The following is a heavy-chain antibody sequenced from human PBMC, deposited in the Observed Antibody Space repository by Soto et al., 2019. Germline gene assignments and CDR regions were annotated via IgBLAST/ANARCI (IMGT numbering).Heavy chain of an antibody. J-gene: IGHJ4*02. Sequence: PGESLKISCAASGFTFSAYGMHWVRQAPGKGLEWVAVIWYDGSNKKYADSVKGRFTISRDNSRDTLYLQMDNLGVEDTAIYYCARDQQWLVQYYFDYWGQGTLVTVSS. D-gene: IGHD6-19*01. CDR1: GFTFSAYG. CDR2: IWYDGSNK. V-gene: IGHV3-33*01. CDR3: ARDQQWLVQYYFDY.